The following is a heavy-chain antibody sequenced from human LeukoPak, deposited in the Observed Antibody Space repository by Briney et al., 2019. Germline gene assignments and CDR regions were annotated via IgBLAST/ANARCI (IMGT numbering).Heavy chain of an antibody. CDR2: IRGNGATT. CDR1: GFTFSSYW. V-gene: IGHV3-23*01. D-gene: IGHD6-19*01. CDR3: AKAYHDSGCLIDY. J-gene: IGHJ4*02. Sequence: GGSLRLSCAASGFTFSSYWMTWVRQAPGKGLEWVAAIRGNGATTDYADSVKGRFIISRDNSKNTLYLQMNSLRAEDTAVYYCAKAYHDSGCLIDYWGQGTLVTVSS.